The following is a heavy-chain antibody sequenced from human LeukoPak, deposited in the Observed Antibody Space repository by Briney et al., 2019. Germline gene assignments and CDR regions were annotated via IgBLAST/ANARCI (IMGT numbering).Heavy chain of an antibody. CDR1: GFTFSRYW. J-gene: IGHJ4*02. CDR3: AKKTAAAANDY. Sequence: GGSLRLSCAASGFTFSRYWMHWVRQVPGKGLVWVARINTDGSSTSYADSVEGRFTISRDNAKNTLYLQMNSLRTDDTAVYYCAKKTAAAANDYWGQGTLVTVSS. V-gene: IGHV3-74*01. CDR2: INTDGSST. D-gene: IGHD6-13*01.